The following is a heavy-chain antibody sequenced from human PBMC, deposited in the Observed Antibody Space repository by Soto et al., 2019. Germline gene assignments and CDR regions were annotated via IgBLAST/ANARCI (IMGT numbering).Heavy chain of an antibody. V-gene: IGHV4-59*01. Sequence: PSETLSLTCTVSGGSISSGYWSWIRPPPGKGLEWIGYFHDSGFTNYNTSLRRRVTISVDTSNNQLSLKLTSVTAADSAVYYCAKESIGGWVLHWGQGTLVTVSS. D-gene: IGHD6-19*01. CDR3: AKESIGGWVLH. CDR1: GGSISSGY. CDR2: FHDSGFT. J-gene: IGHJ4*02.